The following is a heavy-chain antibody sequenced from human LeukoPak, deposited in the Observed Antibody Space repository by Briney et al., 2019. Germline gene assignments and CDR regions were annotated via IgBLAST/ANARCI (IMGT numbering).Heavy chain of an antibody. Sequence: GGSLRLSCAVSGFTFTNAWMSWVHQAPGKGLEWVGRILNKANGGTTVYAAPVKGRFTISTDDSKNTLYLQMNSLKTEDTAVYYCTTYIAVTGTGDYWGQGTLVTVSS. J-gene: IGHJ4*02. D-gene: IGHD6-19*01. CDR3: TTYIAVTGTGDY. CDR2: ILNKANGGTT. CDR1: GFTFTNAW. V-gene: IGHV3-15*01.